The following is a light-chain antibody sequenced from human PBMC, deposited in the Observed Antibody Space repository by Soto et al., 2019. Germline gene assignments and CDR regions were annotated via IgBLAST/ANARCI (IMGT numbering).Light chain of an antibody. CDR3: SSYTTSTTPWV. CDR2: EVS. J-gene: IGLJ3*02. Sequence: QSALTQPASVSGSPGQSITISCTGTSSDVGGYNYVSWYQQHPGIAPKLIIYEVSNRPSGVSDRFSGSRSGNTASLTISGLQAEDEADYYCSSYTTSTTPWVFGGGTKLTVL. CDR1: SSDVGGYNY. V-gene: IGLV2-14*01.